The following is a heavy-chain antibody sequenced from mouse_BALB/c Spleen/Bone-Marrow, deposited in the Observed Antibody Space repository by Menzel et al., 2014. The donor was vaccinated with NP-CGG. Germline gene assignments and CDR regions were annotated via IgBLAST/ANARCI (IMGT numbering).Heavy chain of an antibody. J-gene: IGHJ4*01. CDR2: ISSVGIYT. CDR1: GFTFSSYT. Sequence: EVMLVESGGGLVKPGGSLKLSCAASGFTFSSYTMSWVRQTPEKRLEWVATISSVGIYTYYPDSVKGRFTISRDNAKNTLYLQMSSLKSEDTAMYYCTRDLYDGYSYYAMDYWGQRTSVTVSS. CDR3: TRDLYDGYSYYAMDY. V-gene: IGHV5-6-4*01. D-gene: IGHD2-3*01.